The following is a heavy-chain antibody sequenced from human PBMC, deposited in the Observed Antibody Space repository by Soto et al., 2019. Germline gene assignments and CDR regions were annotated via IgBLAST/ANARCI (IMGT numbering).Heavy chain of an antibody. J-gene: IGHJ6*02. CDR2: IYPADSDT. V-gene: IGHV5-51*01. CDR3: ARXPHSTTSYYDHSYGMDV. Sequence: GESLKISCKGSGCSFPSQWIGWVRQTPGKGLEWMGSIYPADSDTRYSPSFQGQVTISADKSIGTAYLEWSNLKASDTAMYYCARXPHSTTSYYDHSYGMDVWGQGTTVTVSS. CDR1: GCSFPSQW. D-gene: IGHD6-13*01.